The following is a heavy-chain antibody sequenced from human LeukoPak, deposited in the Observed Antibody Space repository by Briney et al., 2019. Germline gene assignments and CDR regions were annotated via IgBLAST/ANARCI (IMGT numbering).Heavy chain of an antibody. CDR2: IHRDGNNI. D-gene: IGHD5-18*01. J-gene: IGHJ4*02. CDR3: AKDHGGYSYGSSDY. CDR1: GFTFDTYW. Sequence: GGSLRLSCVASGFTFDTYWMHWVRQAPGKGLVWVSRIHRDGNNINYADFVQGRFTVSRDNSKNTLYLQMNSLRAEDTAVYYCAKDHGGYSYGSSDYWGQGTLVTVSS. V-gene: IGHV3-74*01.